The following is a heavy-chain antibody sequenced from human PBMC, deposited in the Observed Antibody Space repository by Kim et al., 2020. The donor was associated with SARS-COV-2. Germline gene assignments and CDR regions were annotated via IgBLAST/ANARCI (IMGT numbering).Heavy chain of an antibody. CDR3: ARHGGNWNDSGFDP. CDR1: GGSISSSSYY. V-gene: IGHV4-39*01. CDR2: IYYSGST. Sequence: SETLSLTCTVSGGSISSSSYYWGWIRQPPGKGLEWIGSIYYSGSTYYNPSLKSRVTISVDTSKNQFSLKLSSVTAADTAVYYCARHGGNWNDSGFDPWGQGTLVTVSS. D-gene: IGHD1-1*01. J-gene: IGHJ5*02.